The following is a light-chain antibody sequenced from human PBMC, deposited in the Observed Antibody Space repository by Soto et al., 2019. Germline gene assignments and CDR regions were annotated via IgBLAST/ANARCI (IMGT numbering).Light chain of an antibody. J-gene: IGKJ1*01. CDR1: QTVSSSY. CDR3: QQYGSSPPT. V-gene: IGKV3-20*01. CDR2: GAS. Sequence: EIVLTQSPGTLSLSPGERATLSCRASQTVSSSYLGWYQQKPGQAPRLLIYGASSRATGIPDRFSGSGSGTDFTLTISRLEPEDFAVDYCQQYGSSPPTFGQGTKVEIK.